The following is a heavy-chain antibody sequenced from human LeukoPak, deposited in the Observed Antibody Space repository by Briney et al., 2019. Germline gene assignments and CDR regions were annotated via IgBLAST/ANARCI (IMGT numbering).Heavy chain of an antibody. J-gene: IGHJ2*01. CDR2: IYYSGST. V-gene: IGHV4-39*01. CDR3: ARRKGYEWFHYCYFDL. Sequence: WETLSLTCTVSGGSISSSSYYWGWIRQPPGKGLEWIGSIYYSGSTYYNPSLKSRVTISVDTSKNQFSLKLSSVTAADTAVYYCARRKGYEWFHYCYFDLWGRGTLVTVSS. D-gene: IGHD3-3*01. CDR1: GGSISSSSYY.